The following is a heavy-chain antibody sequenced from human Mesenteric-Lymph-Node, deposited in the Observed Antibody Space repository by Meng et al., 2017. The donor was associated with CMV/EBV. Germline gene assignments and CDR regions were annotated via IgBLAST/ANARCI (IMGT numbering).Heavy chain of an antibody. CDR3: ARTLGFHNYGDYGF. Sequence: KTSAYTFTGYYMHWVRQAPGQGLEWMGWINPNSGGTNYRQKFQGRVTMTRDTSISTVYMELSRLTSDDTAVYYCARTLGFHNYGDYGFWGQGTLVTVSS. CDR1: AYTFTGYY. D-gene: IGHD4-17*01. J-gene: IGHJ4*02. V-gene: IGHV1-2*02. CDR2: INPNSGGT.